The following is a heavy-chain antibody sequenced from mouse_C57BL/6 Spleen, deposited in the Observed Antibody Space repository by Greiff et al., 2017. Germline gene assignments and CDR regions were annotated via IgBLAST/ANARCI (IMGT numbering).Heavy chain of an antibody. CDR1: GFTFSDFY. Sequence: EVNVVESGGGLVQSGRSLRLSCATSGFTFSDFYMEWVRQAPGKGLEWIAASRNKANDYTTEYSASVKGRFIVSRDTSQSILYLQLNALRAEDTAIYYCARDAYDFWYFDVWGTGTTVTVSS. J-gene: IGHJ1*03. CDR2: SRNKANDYTT. V-gene: IGHV7-1*01. CDR3: ARDAYDFWYFDV. D-gene: IGHD2-4*01.